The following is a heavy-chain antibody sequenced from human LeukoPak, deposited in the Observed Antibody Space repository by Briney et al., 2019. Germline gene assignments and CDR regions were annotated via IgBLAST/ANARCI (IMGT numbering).Heavy chain of an antibody. CDR3: VRDSDWGPDY. D-gene: IGHD2-21*01. CDR2: INGNSGAT. Sequence: ASVKVSCKASGFTFADHYMHWVRQVPGQGLEWMGWINGNSGATFYAQKFQDRITVTRDTSISTMYLELNRLTTDDTAVYYCVRDSDWGPDYWGQGTLVAVSS. J-gene: IGHJ4*02. V-gene: IGHV1-2*02. CDR1: GFTFADHY.